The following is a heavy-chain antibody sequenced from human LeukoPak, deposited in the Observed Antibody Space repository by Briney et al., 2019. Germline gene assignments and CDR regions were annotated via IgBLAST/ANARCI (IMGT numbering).Heavy chain of an antibody. Sequence: GASVKVSCKASGYTFTSYGISWVRQAPGQGLEWMGWISAYNGNTNYAQKLQGGVTMTTDTSTSTPYMELRSLRSEDTAVYYCERDQGYDSSGYYSLIYYYYYGMDVWGQGTTVTVSS. V-gene: IGHV1-18*01. J-gene: IGHJ6*02. CDR1: GYTFTSYG. D-gene: IGHD3-22*01. CDR3: ERDQGYDSSGYYSLIYYYYYGMDV. CDR2: ISAYNGNT.